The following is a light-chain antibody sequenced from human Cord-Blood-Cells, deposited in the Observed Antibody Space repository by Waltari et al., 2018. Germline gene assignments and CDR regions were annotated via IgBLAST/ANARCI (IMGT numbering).Light chain of an antibody. CDR1: RHDVGGYNY. CDR3: SSYTSSSTLPYV. V-gene: IGLV2-14*01. CDR2: EVS. J-gene: IGLJ1*01. Sequence: QSALTQPASVSGSPGQSITIHCTGTRHDVGGYNYVSWYQQHRGKDPKLMIDEVSNRPSGVFNRFSGSMSGNTASLTISGLQAEDEADYYCSSYTSSSTLPYVFGTGTKVTVL.